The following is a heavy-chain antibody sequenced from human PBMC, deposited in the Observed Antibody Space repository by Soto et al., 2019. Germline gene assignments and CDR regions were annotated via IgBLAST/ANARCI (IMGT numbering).Heavy chain of an antibody. J-gene: IGHJ4*02. CDR1: GGSISSCGYS. CDR3: ARGGVDYYDSSGYYFSPYYFDF. Sequence: ASETLSLTCAVSGGSISSCGYSWSWIRQPPGKGLEWIGYIYHSGSTYYNPSLKSRVTISVDRSKNQFSLKLSSVTAADTAVYYCARGGVDYYDSSGYYFSPYYFDFWGQGTLVTVSS. D-gene: IGHD3-22*01. V-gene: IGHV4-30-2*01. CDR2: IYHSGST.